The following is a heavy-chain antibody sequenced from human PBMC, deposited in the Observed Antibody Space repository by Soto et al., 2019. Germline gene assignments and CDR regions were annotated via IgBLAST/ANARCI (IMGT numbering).Heavy chain of an antibody. CDR2: IIPIFGTA. J-gene: IGHJ6*02. D-gene: IGHD1-26*01. CDR3: ARGIRSGSYSGYYGMDV. CDR1: GGTFSSYA. Sequence: SVKVSCKASGGTFSSYAISWVRQAPGQGLEWMGGIIPIFGTANYAQKFQGRVTITADESTSTAYMELSSLRSEDTAVYYCARGIRSGSYSGYYGMDVWGQGTTVTVS. V-gene: IGHV1-69*13.